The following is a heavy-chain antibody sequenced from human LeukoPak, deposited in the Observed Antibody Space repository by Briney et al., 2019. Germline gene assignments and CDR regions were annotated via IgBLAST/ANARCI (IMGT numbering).Heavy chain of an antibody. CDR3: ARRSQETGTTGGVDY. CDR2: INHSGST. V-gene: IGHV4-34*01. J-gene: IGHJ4*02. CDR1: GFTFSSYS. D-gene: IGHD1-7*01. Sequence: GSLRLSCAASGFTFSSYSMNWVRQPPGKGLEWIGEINHSGSTNYNPSLKSRVTISVDTSKNQFSLKLSSVTAADTAVYYCARRSQETGTTGGVDYWGQGALVTVSS.